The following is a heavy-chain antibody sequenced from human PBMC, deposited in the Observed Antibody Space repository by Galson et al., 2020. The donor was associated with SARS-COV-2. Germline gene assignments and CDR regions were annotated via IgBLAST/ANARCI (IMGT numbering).Heavy chain of an antibody. J-gene: IGHJ4*02. CDR2: LWYDGSNK. CDR3: ARARGRYETAEIDY. CDR1: GFTFSSFG. V-gene: IGHV3-33*01. Sequence: GESLKISCATSGFTFSSFGMHWVRQAPGKGLEWVASLWYDGSNKYYADSVKGRFTISRDNSKNTLYLQMNSLRAEDTAVYSCARARGRYETAEIDYWGQGTLVTVSS. D-gene: IGHD3-16*01.